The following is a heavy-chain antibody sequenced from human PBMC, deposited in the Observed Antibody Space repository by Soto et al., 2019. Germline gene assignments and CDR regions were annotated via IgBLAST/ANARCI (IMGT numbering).Heavy chain of an antibody. V-gene: IGHV4-34*01. Sequence: SETLSLTCAVYGGSFSGYYWTWIRQAPGKGLEWIGEIEHSGTTNGNAFLKSRVSILVDTSKNQFSLKLMSVTAADTAVYYCVRGIQGDAPDTHFLDSWSLGTPVTVSS. J-gene: IGHJ4*02. D-gene: IGHD3-16*01. CDR1: GGSFSGYY. CDR3: VRGIQGDAPDTHFLDS. CDR2: IEHSGTT.